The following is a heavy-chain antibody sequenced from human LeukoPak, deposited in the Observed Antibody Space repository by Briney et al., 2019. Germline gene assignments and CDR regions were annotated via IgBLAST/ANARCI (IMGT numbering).Heavy chain of an antibody. J-gene: IGHJ4*02. CDR2: ISYDGSNK. CDR3: ARDLKWLTGPYFDY. Sequence: GGSLRLSCAASGFTFNNYAMHWVRQAPGKGLEWVAVISYDGSNKYYADSVKGRFTISRDNSKNTLYLQMDSLRAEDTAVYYCARDLKWLTGPYFDYWGQGTLVSASS. D-gene: IGHD5-12*01. CDR1: GFTFNNYA. V-gene: IGHV3-30*04.